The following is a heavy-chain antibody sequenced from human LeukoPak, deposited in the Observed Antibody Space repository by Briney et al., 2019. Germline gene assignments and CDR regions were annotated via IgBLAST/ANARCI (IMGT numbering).Heavy chain of an antibody. D-gene: IGHD3-3*01. V-gene: IGHV3-23*01. Sequence: QPGGSLRLSCAASGFTFSSYAMSWVRQAPGKGLEWVSAISGSGGSTYYADSVKGRFTISRDNSKNTLYLQMNSLRAEDTAVYYCAKSPNRLRFLEWLLDYWGQGTLVTVSS. CDR3: AKSPNRLRFLEWLLDY. CDR1: GFTFSSYA. CDR2: ISGSGGST. J-gene: IGHJ4*02.